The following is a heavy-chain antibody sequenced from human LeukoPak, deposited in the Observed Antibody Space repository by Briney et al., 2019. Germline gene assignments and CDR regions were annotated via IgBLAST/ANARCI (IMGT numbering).Heavy chain of an antibody. V-gene: IGHV3-7*04. Sequence: GGSLRLSCAASGFTFSSYWMTWVGQARGKGLEWVANIKQDGREKYYVDSLKGRFTISRDNAENSLYLQMNSLRAEDTAVYYCGRGIDVWGQGTTVTVSS. J-gene: IGHJ6*02. CDR3: GRGIDV. CDR1: GFTFSSYW. CDR2: IKQDGREK.